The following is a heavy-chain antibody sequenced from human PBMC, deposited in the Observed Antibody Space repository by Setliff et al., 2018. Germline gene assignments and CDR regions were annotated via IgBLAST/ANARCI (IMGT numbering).Heavy chain of an antibody. Sequence: GGSLRLSCAASGITLRTYSLNWVRQAPGRGLEWVANIKQDGSEKYYVDSVKGRFTISRDNAKNSLYLQMNSLRAEDTAVYYCARDGGEYWGQGTLVTVSS. CDR3: ARDGGEY. CDR1: GITLRTYS. CDR2: IKQDGSEK. V-gene: IGHV3-7*01. J-gene: IGHJ4*02. D-gene: IGHD3-16*01.